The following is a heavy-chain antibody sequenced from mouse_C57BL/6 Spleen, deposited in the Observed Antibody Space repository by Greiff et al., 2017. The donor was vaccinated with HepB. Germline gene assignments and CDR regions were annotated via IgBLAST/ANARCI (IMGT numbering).Heavy chain of an antibody. CDR1: GYTFTSYW. J-gene: IGHJ4*01. D-gene: IGHD2-2*01. V-gene: IGHV1-50*01. CDR3: ARWAGYDDAMDY. Sequence: VQLQQPGAELVKPGASVKLSCKASGYTFTSYWMQWVKQRPGQGLEWIGEIDPSDSYTNYNEKFKSKATLTVDKSSSTAYMQLSSLTSEDSAVYYCARWAGYDDAMDYWGQGTSVTVSS. CDR2: IDPSDSYT.